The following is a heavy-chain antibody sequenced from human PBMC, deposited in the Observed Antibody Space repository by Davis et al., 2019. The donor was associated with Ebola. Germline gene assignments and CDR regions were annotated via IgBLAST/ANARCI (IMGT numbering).Heavy chain of an antibody. V-gene: IGHV3-7*01. CDR1: GFTFSSYW. CDR2: IKQDGSEK. J-gene: IGHJ4*02. CDR3: ARGPPEDVVVVVVAADY. Sequence: PGGSLRLSCAASGFTFSSYWMSWVRQAPGKGLEWVANIKQDGSEKYYVDSVKGRITISRDNAKNSLYLQMNSLRPEDTAVYYCARGPPEDVVVVVVAADYWGQGTLVTVSS. D-gene: IGHD2-15*01.